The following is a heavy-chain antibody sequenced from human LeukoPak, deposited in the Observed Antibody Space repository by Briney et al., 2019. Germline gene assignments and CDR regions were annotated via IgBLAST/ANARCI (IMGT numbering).Heavy chain of an antibody. CDR3: AKEYSGSGSYYDY. Sequence: GGSLRLSCAASGFTFSSYGMHWVRQAPGKGLEWVAFIRDDGGNRYHADSVKGRFTISRDNSKNTLYLEMNSLRAEDTGVYYCAKEYSGSGSYYDYWGQGTLVTVSS. D-gene: IGHD3-10*01. J-gene: IGHJ4*02. V-gene: IGHV3-30*02. CDR1: GFTFSSYG. CDR2: IRDDGGNR.